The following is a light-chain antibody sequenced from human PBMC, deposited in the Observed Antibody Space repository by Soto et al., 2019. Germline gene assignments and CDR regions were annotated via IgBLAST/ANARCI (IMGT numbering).Light chain of an antibody. CDR3: QQSHSTPRS. CDR2: GAS. Sequence: DIQMTQSPSSLSASIGDRVTITCRASESISTFLNWYQQTPGNAPKLLIYGASTLHGGVPSRFRGSGSGTDFTLTIASLHPEDVATYYCQQSHSTPRSFGQGTKVDIK. CDR1: ESISTF. J-gene: IGKJ1*01. V-gene: IGKV1-39*01.